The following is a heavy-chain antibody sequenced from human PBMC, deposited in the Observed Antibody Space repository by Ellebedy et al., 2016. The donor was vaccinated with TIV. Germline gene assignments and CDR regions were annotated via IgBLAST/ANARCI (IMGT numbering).Heavy chain of an antibody. CDR2: IPASGTGI. CDR3: ATSRARVY. Sequence: PGGSLRLSCAGSGFTFSDYFMSWVRQPPGKGLEWISYIPASGTGIYYDDSVKGRFTISRDNAKNSLYLQMNSLRVDDTAVYYCATSRARVYWGQGTLVTVSS. V-gene: IGHV3-11*04. J-gene: IGHJ4*02. CDR1: GFTFSDYF.